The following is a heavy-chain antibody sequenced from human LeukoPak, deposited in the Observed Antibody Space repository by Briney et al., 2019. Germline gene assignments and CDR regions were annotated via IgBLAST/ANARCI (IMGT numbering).Heavy chain of an antibody. V-gene: IGHV4-38-2*02. CDR2: IYHDGST. J-gene: IGHJ3*02. D-gene: IGHD1-14*01. CDR3: ASSAGSPLQPEEAFDI. CDR1: GYSISSTYY. Sequence: SETLSLTCTVSGYSISSTYYWGWIRQPPGKGLEWIGNIYHDGSTDYNSSLKSRVTISRNTSKNQSSLTLSSVTAADTAVYYCASSAGSPLQPEEAFDIWGQGTMVTVFS.